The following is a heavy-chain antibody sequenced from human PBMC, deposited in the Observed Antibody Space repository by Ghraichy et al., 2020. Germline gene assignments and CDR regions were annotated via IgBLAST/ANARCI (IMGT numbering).Heavy chain of an antibody. J-gene: IGHJ4*02. CDR1: GFTFSAYA. V-gene: IGHV3-23*01. CDR2: LTAGSDST. Sequence: GESLNISCTASGFTFSAYAMNWVRQAPGMRLEWVSSLTAGSDSTYYADSVKGRFFISRDNFKNTLYLEMNSLRADDTAIYYCAKGILGSCRGATCYQFDYWGQGTLVTVSS. CDR3: AKGILGSCRGATCYQFDY. D-gene: IGHD2-15*01.